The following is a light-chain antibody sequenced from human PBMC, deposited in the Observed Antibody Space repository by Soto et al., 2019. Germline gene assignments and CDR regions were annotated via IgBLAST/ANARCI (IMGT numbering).Light chain of an antibody. CDR2: AAS. CDR3: LQDYNYPRT. J-gene: IGKJ1*01. Sequence: AIQMTQSPSSMSAPVGDCVTITCRASQGIRNDLGWYQQKPGKAPKLLIYAASSLQSGVPSRFSGSGSGTDFTLTISSLQPEDFATYYCLQDYNYPRTFGQGTKVDIK. V-gene: IGKV1-6*01. CDR1: QGIRND.